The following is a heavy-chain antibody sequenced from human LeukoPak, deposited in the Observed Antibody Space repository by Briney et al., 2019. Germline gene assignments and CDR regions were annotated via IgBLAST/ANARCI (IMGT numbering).Heavy chain of an antibody. CDR2: VNWHGTT. Sequence: GGSLRLSCAASGFIFEDYTMLWVRQVPGKTLEWVSPVNWHGTTYYADSLKGRFTISRDNSKNSLYLQMDSLRTEDTAFYYCAKDLTYESSGSVIDNWGLGTLVTVSS. CDR1: GFIFEDYT. D-gene: IGHD3-22*01. CDR3: AKDLTYESSGSVIDN. V-gene: IGHV3-43*01. J-gene: IGHJ4*02.